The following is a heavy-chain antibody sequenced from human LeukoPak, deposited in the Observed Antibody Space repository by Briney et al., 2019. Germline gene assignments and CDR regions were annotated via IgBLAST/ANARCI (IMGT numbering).Heavy chain of an antibody. V-gene: IGHV1-2*02. D-gene: IGHD3-3*01. CDR1: GYTFTDYF. J-gene: IGHJ3*02. Sequence: ASVKVSCKASGYTFTDYFMNWVRQAPGQGLEWMGWVNPKSGGTVYAQKFQGRVTMTRDTSSSTAYMELSRLRFDDTVVYYCARGPRITIFGVVMANDAFDIWGQGTMVTVSS. CDR2: VNPKSGGT. CDR3: ARGPRITIFGVVMANDAFDI.